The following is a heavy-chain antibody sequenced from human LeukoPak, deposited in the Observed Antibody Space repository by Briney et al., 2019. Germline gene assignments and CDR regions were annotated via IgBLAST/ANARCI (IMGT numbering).Heavy chain of an antibody. CDR2: IGANGGDT. Sequence: GGSLRLSCAASGFTFNNHAMSLVRQAPGKGLEWVSAIGANGGDTKYADSVKGRFTISRDNSKNTLYLQMNSLRVEDTAIYYCGRDWKLDYWGQGTLVTVSS. D-gene: IGHD1-1*01. V-gene: IGHV3-23*01. J-gene: IGHJ4*02. CDR1: GFTFNNHA. CDR3: GRDWKLDY.